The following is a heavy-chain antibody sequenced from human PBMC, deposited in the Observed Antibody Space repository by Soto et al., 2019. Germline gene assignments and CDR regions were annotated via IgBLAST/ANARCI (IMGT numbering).Heavy chain of an antibody. CDR1: GDTFSSYA. D-gene: IGHD7-27*01. J-gene: IGHJ2*01. V-gene: IGHV1-69*04. Sequence: ASVKVSCKASGDTFSSYAISWVRQAPGQGLEWMGRIIPIFGKANYAQKFQGRVTITADKSTSTAYMELSSLRSEDTVVYYWERDQTGGWFFDLWGRGTLVTVSS. CDR2: IIPIFGKA. CDR3: ERDQTGGWFFDL.